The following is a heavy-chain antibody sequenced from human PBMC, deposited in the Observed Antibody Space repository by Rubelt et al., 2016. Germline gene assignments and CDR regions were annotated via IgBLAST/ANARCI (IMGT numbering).Heavy chain of an antibody. V-gene: IGHV3-48*04. CDR1: GFTFSSYS. D-gene: IGHD4-23*01. CDR3: AREQAPNGGNSDY. CDR2: ISSSSSTI. J-gene: IGHJ4*02. Sequence: VQLVESGGGVVQPGRSLRLSCAASGFTFSSYSMNWVRQAPGKGLEWVSYISSSSSTIYYADSVKGRFTISRDNAKNSLYLQMNSLRAEDTAVYYCAREQAPNGGNSDYWGQGTLVTVSS.